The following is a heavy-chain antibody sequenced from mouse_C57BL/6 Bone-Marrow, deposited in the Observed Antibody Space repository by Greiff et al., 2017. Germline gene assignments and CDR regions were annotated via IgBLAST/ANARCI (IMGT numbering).Heavy chain of an antibody. J-gene: IGHJ4*01. Sequence: VQLQQSGAELVKPGASVKLSCTASGFNIKDYYMHWVKQRTEQGLEWIGRIDPEDGETKYAPKFQGKATITADTSSNTAYLPLSSLTSEDTAVYYCAWITAVVATYNAMDYWGQGTSVTVSS. CDR3: AWITAVVATYNAMDY. V-gene: IGHV14-2*01. D-gene: IGHD1-1*01. CDR2: IDPEDGET. CDR1: GFNIKDYY.